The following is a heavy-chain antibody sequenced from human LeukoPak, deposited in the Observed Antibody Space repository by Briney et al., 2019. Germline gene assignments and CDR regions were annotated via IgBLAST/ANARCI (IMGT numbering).Heavy chain of an antibody. CDR1: GGSISSSSYY. CDR2: IYHSGST. V-gene: IGHV4-30-2*01. Sequence: PSETLSLTCTVSGGSISSSSYYWSWIRQPPGKGLEWIGYIYHSGSTYYNPSLKSRVTISVDRSKNQFSLKLSSVTAADTAVYYCARAPRYDLYVPDWGQGTLVTVSS. D-gene: IGHD3-3*01. CDR3: ARAPRYDLYVPD. J-gene: IGHJ4*02.